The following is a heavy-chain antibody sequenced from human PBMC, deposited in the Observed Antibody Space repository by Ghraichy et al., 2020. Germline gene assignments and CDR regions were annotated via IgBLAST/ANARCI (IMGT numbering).Heavy chain of an antibody. D-gene: IGHD1/OR15-1a*01. Sequence: GGSLRLSCVASGFSFSIYAMSWVRQAPGKGLEWVSTGGSGGGKYYADSVKGRFSVSRDNSKNTVYLHMNYLRVEDTAVYFCAKGRGNPENRFDYWGQGTPVTVSS. J-gene: IGHJ4*02. CDR2: GGSGGGK. CDR1: GFSFSIYA. V-gene: IGHV3-23*01. CDR3: AKGRGNPENRFDY.